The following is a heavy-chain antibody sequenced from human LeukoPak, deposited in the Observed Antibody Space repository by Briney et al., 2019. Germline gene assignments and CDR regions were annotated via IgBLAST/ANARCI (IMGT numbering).Heavy chain of an antibody. CDR1: GGSISNYY. CDR3: ASSHMLQYCSRTNCGKEFDY. Sequence: SETLSLTCVVSGGSISNYYWSWIRQPPGKGLEWIGYIYYTGNTKYNPSLKSRATMSIDTPKRQFSLKLRSVSAADTAVYYCASSHMLQYCSRTNCGKEFDYRGQGTLITVSS. V-gene: IGHV4-59*01. D-gene: IGHD2-15*01. J-gene: IGHJ4*02. CDR2: IYYTGNT.